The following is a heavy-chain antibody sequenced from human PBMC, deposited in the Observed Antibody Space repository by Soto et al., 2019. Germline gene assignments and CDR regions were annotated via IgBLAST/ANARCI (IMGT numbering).Heavy chain of an antibody. CDR1: GGSISSSSYY. J-gene: IGHJ4*02. Sequence: SETLSLTCTVSGGSISSSSYYWSWIRQPPGKGLEWIGEINHSGSTNYNPSLKSRVTISVDTSKNQFSLKLSSVTAADTAVYYCARTYCSGGSCYMNFAYWGQGTLVTVSS. D-gene: IGHD2-15*01. CDR2: INHSGST. CDR3: ARTYCSGGSCYMNFAY. V-gene: IGHV4-39*07.